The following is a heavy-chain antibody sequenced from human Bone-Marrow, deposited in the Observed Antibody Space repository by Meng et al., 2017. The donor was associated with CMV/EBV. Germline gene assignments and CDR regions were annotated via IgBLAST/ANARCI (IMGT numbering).Heavy chain of an antibody. CDR3: LPAVARY. CDR2: IRYDGSNK. J-gene: IGHJ1*01. Sequence: GESLKISCAASGFTFSSYGMHWVRRAPGKGLEWVAFIRYDGSNKYYADSVKGRFTISRDNSKNTLYLQMNSLRAEDTAVYYCLPAVARYWGQGTLVTVSS. CDR1: GFTFSSYG. V-gene: IGHV3-30*02. D-gene: IGHD2-2*01.